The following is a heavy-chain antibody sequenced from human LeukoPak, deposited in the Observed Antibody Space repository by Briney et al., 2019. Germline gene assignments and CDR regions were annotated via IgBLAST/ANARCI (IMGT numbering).Heavy chain of an antibody. J-gene: IGHJ4*02. D-gene: IGHD5-12*01. Sequence: GGSLRLSCAASGFTFSSYSMNWVRQAPGKGLEWVSYISSSSTIYYADSVKGRFTISRDNSKNTLYLQMNSLRAEDTAVYYCAKEEDSGYGNFDYWGQGTLVTVSS. V-gene: IGHV3-48*01. CDR2: ISSSSTI. CDR1: GFTFSSYS. CDR3: AKEEDSGYGNFDY.